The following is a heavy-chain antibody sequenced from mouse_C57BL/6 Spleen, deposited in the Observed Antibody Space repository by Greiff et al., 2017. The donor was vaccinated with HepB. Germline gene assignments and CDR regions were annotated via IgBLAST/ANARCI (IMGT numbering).Heavy chain of an antibody. J-gene: IGHJ4*01. Sequence: QVQLQQPGAELVKPGASVKMSCKASGYTFTSYWITWVKQRPGQGLEWIGDIYPGSGSTNYNEKFKSKATLTVDTSSSTAYMQLSSLTSEDSAVYYCARLGLRRRWAMDYWGQGTSVTVSS. CDR2: IYPGSGST. CDR3: ARLGLRRRWAMDY. V-gene: IGHV1-55*01. D-gene: IGHD2-2*01. CDR1: GYTFTSYW.